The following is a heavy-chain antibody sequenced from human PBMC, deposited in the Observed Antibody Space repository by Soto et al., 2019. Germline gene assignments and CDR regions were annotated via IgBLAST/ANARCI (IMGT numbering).Heavy chain of an antibody. CDR1: GGTFSSYT. CDR3: ARDMGGIAARAGNNWFDP. J-gene: IGHJ5*02. Sequence: GASVQVSCKASGGTFSSYTISWVRQAPGQGLEWMGRIIPILGIANYAQKFQGRVTITADKSTSTAYMELSSLRSEDTAVYYCARDMGGIAARAGNNWFDPWGQGTLVTVSS. D-gene: IGHD6-6*01. V-gene: IGHV1-69*04. CDR2: IIPILGIA.